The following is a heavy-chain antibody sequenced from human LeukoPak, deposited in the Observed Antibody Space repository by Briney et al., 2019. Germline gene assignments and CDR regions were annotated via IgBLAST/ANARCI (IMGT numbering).Heavy chain of an antibody. D-gene: IGHD2-2*02. V-gene: IGHV3-30-3*01. CDR2: ISYDGSNK. CDR3: ARDSREYCSSTSCYTEFDY. Sequence: GRSLRLSCAASGFTFSSYAMHWVRQAPGKGLEWVAVISYDGSNKYYADSVKGRFTISRDNSENTLYLQMNSLRAEDTAVYYCARDSREYCSSTSCYTEFDYWGQGTLVTVSS. J-gene: IGHJ4*02. CDR1: GFTFSSYA.